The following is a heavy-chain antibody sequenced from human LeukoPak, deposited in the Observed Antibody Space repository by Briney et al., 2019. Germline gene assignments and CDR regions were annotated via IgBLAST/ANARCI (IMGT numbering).Heavy chain of an antibody. J-gene: IGHJ4*02. V-gene: IGHV3-23*01. CDR2: ISDSGDTT. Sequence: GGSLRLSCATSGFTFISYAMSWVRQPPGKGLEWVSGISDSGDTTYYADSVKGRFTISRDNSKSTLYLQMNSLRAEDTAVYYCAKGTMDGGQYYYDSSGGQGTLVTVSS. CDR1: GFTFISYA. CDR3: AKGTMDGGQYYYDSS. D-gene: IGHD3-22*01.